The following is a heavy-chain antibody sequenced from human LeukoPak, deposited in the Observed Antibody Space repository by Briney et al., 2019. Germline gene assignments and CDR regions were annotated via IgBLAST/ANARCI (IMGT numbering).Heavy chain of an antibody. J-gene: IGHJ4*02. CDR1: GYSFNDYY. CDR3: ARDSSGILTGYYHF. Sequence: ASVKVSCKTSGYSFNDYYLHWVRQAPGQGLEWMGWINPNSGRTHYAPKFQGRVTLTTDTSITTAYMELSSLISGDMALYYCARDSSGILTGYYHFWGQGTLVTVSS. CDR2: INPNSGRT. V-gene: IGHV1-2*02. D-gene: IGHD3-9*01.